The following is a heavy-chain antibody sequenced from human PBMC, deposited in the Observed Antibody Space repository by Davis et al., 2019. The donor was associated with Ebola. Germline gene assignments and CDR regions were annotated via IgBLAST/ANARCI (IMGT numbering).Heavy chain of an antibody. V-gene: IGHV1-46*03. J-gene: IGHJ6*02. CDR2: INPSGGST. CDR3: AREIEVASSYYGMDV. D-gene: IGHD3-22*01. CDR1: GYTFTSSY. Sequence: AASVKVSCRASGYTFTSSYIHWVRQAPGQGLEWMGIINPSGGSTTFAQKFQGRVTMTRDTSTTTVYMELSSLRSEDTAVYYCAREIEVASSYYGMDVWGQGTTVTVS.